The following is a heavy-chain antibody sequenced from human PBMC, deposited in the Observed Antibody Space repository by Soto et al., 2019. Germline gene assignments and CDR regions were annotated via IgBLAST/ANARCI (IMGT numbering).Heavy chain of an antibody. J-gene: IGHJ6*02. Sequence: QITLKESGPTLVKPTQTLTLTCTFSGFSLSTTGVGVGWIRQPPGKALEWLALIYWDDDKRYNPSLKSRLTITQDTSKKQVVLTMTNLDHFDTATYYCVQSRCGGDCLHSYSSHSYYGLDVWGQGTTVTVSS. V-gene: IGHV2-5*02. CDR2: IYWDDDK. CDR1: GFSLSTTGVG. CDR3: VQSRCGGDCLHSYSSHSYYGLDV. D-gene: IGHD2-21*01.